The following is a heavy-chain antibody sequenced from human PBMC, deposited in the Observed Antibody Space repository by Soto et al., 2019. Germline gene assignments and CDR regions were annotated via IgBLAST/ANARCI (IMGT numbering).Heavy chain of an antibody. CDR2: ISYDGSNK. J-gene: IGHJ6*02. V-gene: IGHV3-30-3*01. CDR1: GFTLSSYA. CDR3: ARGDYYYYGMDV. Sequence: QVQLVESGGGVVQPGRSLRLSCAASGFTLSSYAMHWVRQAPGKGLEWVAVISYDGSNKYYADSVKGRFTIPRDNSKNTPYLQMNSLRAEDTAVYYCARGDYYYYGMDVWGQGTTVTVSS.